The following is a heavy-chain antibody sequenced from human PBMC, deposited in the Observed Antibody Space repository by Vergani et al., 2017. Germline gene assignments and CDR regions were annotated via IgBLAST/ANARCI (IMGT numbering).Heavy chain of an antibody. CDR3: AREGVLRCPPYGMDV. D-gene: IGHD3-3*01. J-gene: IGHJ6*02. CDR2: ISSSSSYI. CDR1: GFTFSSYS. V-gene: IGHV3-21*01. Sequence: EVQLVESGGGLVKPGGSLRLSCADSGFTFSSYSMNWVRQGPGKAREWVSSISSSSSYIYSADSVKGGFTISRDNAKNSLYLQMNSLRAEDTAVYYCAREGVLRCPPYGMDVWGQGTTVTVSS.